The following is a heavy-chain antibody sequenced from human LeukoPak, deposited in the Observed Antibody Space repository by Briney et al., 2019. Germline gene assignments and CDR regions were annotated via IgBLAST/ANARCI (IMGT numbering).Heavy chain of an antibody. CDR3: ARIITGTVALDY. J-gene: IGHJ4*02. Sequence: SETLSLTCPVSGGSIRGNYWSWIRQPLGKGLGWIGYIFYVGGTIYNPSLKSRVTISVDTSKSQFSLQLSSVTAADTAVYYCARIITGTVALDYWGQGTLVTVSS. CDR1: GGSIRGNY. V-gene: IGHV4-59*08. CDR2: IFYVGGT. D-gene: IGHD1-14*01.